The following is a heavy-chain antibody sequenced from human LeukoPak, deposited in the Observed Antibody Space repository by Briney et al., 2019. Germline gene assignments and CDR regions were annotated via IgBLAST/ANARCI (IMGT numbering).Heavy chain of an antibody. CDR2: ISSNGGST. CDR3: ARGWELLTY. D-gene: IGHD1-26*01. Sequence: GGSLRLSCAASGFTFNSYAMHWVRQAPGKGLEYVSAISSNGGSTYYANSVKGRFTISRDNSKNTLYLQMGSLRAEDMAVYYCARGWELLTYWGQGTLVTVSS. J-gene: IGHJ4*02. CDR1: GFTFNSYA. V-gene: IGHV3-64*01.